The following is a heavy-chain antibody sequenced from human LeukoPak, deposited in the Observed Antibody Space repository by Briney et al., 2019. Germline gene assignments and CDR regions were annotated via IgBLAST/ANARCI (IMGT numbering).Heavy chain of an antibody. CDR2: ISSSGSTM. J-gene: IGHJ4*02. V-gene: IGHV3-48*02. CDR1: GFTFSDYS. D-gene: IGHD2-21*01. CDR3: ASGYSRGGDY. Sequence: GGSLRLSCAASGFTFSDYSRNWVRQAPGKGLEWVSQISSSGSTMYYADSVKGRFTISRDNAKNSLYLQMNSLRDEDTAVYYCASGYSRGGDYWGQGTLVTVSS.